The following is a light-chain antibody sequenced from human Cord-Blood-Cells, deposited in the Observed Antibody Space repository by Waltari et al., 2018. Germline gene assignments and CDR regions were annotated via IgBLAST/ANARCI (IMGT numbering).Light chain of an antibody. Sequence: EIMLTQSPATLSLSPGERASLSCRASPSVSSYLPWYQQKPGQAPRLPIYEAPNSATGIPARFSGSGSVTDFPLTISSLEPEDFSVYYCQQRSNWPPTFGGGTKVEIK. J-gene: IGKJ4*01. CDR3: QQRSNWPPT. CDR1: PSVSSY. CDR2: EAP. V-gene: IGKV3-11*01.